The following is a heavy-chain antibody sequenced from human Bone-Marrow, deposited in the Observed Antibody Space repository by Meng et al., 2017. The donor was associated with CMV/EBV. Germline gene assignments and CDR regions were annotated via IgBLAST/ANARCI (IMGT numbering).Heavy chain of an antibody. CDR2: ISWNSGSI. J-gene: IGHJ6*02. CDR1: GFTFDDYA. D-gene: IGHD5/OR15-5a*01. V-gene: IGHV3-9*01. CDR3: ARESPSVSYYYGMDV. Sequence: SLKISCAASGFTFDDYAMHWVRQAPGKGLEWVSGISWNSGSIGYADSVKGRFTISRDNAKNSVFLQMSSLRAEDTAVYYCARESPSVSYYYGMDVWVQGTTVTVSS.